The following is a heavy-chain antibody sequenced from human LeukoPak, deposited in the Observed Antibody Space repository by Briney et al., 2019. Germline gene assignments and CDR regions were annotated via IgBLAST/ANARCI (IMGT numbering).Heavy chain of an antibody. V-gene: IGHV3-48*03. CDR2: ISSSGSTI. Sequence: GGSLRLSCAASGFTFSSYEMNWVRQAPGKGLEWVSYISSSGSTIYYADSVKGRFTISRDNSKNSLYLQMNSLRAEDTALYYCAKDRGSKRSWSFDYWGQGTLVTVSS. CDR3: AKDRGSKRSWSFDY. CDR1: GFTFSSYE. J-gene: IGHJ4*02. D-gene: IGHD3-3*01.